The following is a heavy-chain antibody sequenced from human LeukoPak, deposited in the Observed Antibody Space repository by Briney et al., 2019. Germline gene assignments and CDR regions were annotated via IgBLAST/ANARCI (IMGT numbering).Heavy chain of an antibody. CDR3: AASTYGSGSYVGFDS. J-gene: IGHJ4*02. V-gene: IGHV5-51*01. CDR2: IYPGDSDT. Sequence: GESLKISCQGSGYSFTNYWIGWVRQMSGKGLEWMGIIYPGDSDTRYSPSFQGQVTISADKSINTLHLQRSSLKASDTAMYYCAASTYGSGSYVGFDSWGQGTLLTVSS. D-gene: IGHD3-10*01. CDR1: GYSFTNYW.